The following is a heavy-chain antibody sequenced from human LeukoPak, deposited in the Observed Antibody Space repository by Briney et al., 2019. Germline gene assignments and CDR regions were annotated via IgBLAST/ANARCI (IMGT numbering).Heavy chain of an antibody. CDR2: ISSSGSTI. V-gene: IGHV3-48*03. CDR3: AVATIKDYFDY. J-gene: IGHJ4*02. Sequence: GGSLRLSCAASGFTFSSYEMNWDRQAPGKGLEWVSYISSSGSTIYYADSVKGRFTISRDNAKNSLYLQMNSLRAEDTAVYYCAVATIKDYFDYWGQGTLVTVSS. CDR1: GFTFSSYE. D-gene: IGHD5-24*01.